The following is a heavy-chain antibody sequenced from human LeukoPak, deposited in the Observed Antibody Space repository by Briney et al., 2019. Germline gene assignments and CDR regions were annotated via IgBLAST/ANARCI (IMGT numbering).Heavy chain of an antibody. Sequence: GGSLRLSCAASGFTFSTYGMHWVRQAPGKGLEWVAFTWSDGSNKYYADSVKGRFTISRDNSKNTLYLQMNSLRAEDAAVYYCAKSLGATRGYFDYWGQGTLVTVSS. CDR3: AKSLGATRGYFDY. D-gene: IGHD1-26*01. V-gene: IGHV3-30*02. CDR2: TWSDGSNK. J-gene: IGHJ4*02. CDR1: GFTFSTYG.